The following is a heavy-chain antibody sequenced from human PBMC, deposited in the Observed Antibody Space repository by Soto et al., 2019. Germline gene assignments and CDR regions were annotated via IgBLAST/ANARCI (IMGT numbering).Heavy chain of an antibody. CDR3: ARDTSNSFDY. Sequence: HVQLVQSGGELKKPGASVKVSCNTSGYTFNTYFITWVRQAPGQGLEWMGWISPHNGNTNYAEKFQGIVTMTTDTITKTAYMELRNLGFDDTAVYYCARDTSNSFDYWGQGTLVTVSS. CDR2: ISPHNGNT. J-gene: IGHJ4*02. D-gene: IGHD2-2*01. CDR1: GYTFNTYF. V-gene: IGHV1-18*01.